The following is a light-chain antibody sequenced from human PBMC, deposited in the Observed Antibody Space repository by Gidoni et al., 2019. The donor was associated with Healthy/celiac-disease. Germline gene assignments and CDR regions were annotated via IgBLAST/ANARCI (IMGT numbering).Light chain of an antibody. CDR1: QSISSY. J-gene: IGKJ2*01. V-gene: IGKV1-39*01. Sequence: DIPMTQSPSSLSASVGDRVTITCRASQSISSYLNWYQQKPGKAPKLLMYAASSLQSGVPSRFSGSGSGTDFTLTISSLQPEDFATYYCQQSYSTPRTFGQGIKLEIK. CDR2: AAS. CDR3: QQSYSTPRT.